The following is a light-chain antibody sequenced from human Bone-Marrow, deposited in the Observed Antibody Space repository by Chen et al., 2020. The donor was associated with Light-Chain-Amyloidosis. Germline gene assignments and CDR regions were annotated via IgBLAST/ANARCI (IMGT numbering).Light chain of an antibody. V-gene: IGLV2-14*01. CDR3: SSYTSSSTLDV. CDR1: SSDVGGYNY. CDR2: DVS. Sequence: QSALPQPASVSGSPGQSITISCTGTSSDVGGYNYVSWYQQHPGKAPKLMLYDVSNRPSGVSNRFSGYKSGNTASLTISGLQAEDEADYYCSSYTSSSTLDVFGGGTKLTVL. J-gene: IGLJ3*02.